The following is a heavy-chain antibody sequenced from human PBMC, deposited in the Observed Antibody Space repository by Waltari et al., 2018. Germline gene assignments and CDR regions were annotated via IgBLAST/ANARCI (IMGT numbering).Heavy chain of an antibody. CDR2: IIPIFGTA. D-gene: IGHD3-3*01. V-gene: IGHV1-69*13. CDR3: ARGGADYDFWSGYSQGYYYGMDV. J-gene: IGHJ6*02. Sequence: QVQLVQSGAEVKKTGSSVKVSCKAAGGTFSSYAISWVRQAHGQGIEWRGGIIPIFGTANYAQKFQGRVTITADESTSTAYMELSSLRSEDTSVYYCARGGADYDFWSGYSQGYYYGMDVWGQGTTVTVSS. CDR1: GGTFSSYA.